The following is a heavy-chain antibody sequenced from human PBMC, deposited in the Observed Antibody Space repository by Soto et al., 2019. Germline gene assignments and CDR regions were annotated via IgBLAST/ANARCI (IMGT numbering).Heavy chain of an antibody. V-gene: IGHV1-2*02. Sequence: GXSVKVSCKASVYTFTCYYMHWVRQAPGQGLEWMGWINPNSGGTNYAQKFQGRVTMTRDTSISTAYMELSRLRSDDTAVYYCARDQVAGLFDYWGQGTLVTVSS. CDR2: INPNSGGT. D-gene: IGHD6-19*01. CDR3: ARDQVAGLFDY. J-gene: IGHJ4*02. CDR1: VYTFTCYY.